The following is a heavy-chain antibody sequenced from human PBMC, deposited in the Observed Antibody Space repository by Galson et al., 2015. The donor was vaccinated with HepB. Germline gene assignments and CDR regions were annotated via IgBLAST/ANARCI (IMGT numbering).Heavy chain of an antibody. Sequence: SLRLSCAASGFTFSRLGMTWVRQAPGKGLECVSAIGVRGTTDYPDSVKGRFIISRDNSKNMLYLQMNNLRAEDTAVYYCAKGTTDIDYWGQGTLVTVSS. CDR1: GFTFSRLG. V-gene: IGHV3-23*01. D-gene: IGHD1-1*01. J-gene: IGHJ4*02. CDR2: IGVRGTT. CDR3: AKGTTDIDY.